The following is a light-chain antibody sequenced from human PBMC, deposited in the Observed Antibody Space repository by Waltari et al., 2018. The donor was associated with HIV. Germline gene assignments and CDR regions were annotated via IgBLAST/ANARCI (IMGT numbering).Light chain of an antibody. Sequence: QSARTQPASVSGSPGQSIAISCTGTSSEVGAYNNVSSFQHYPGNAPKLMIYEVINRPSGVSNRFSGAKSGNTASLTISGLQAEDEGDYYCMSYTSSTTIVFGGGTKLTVL. V-gene: IGLV2-14*01. CDR3: MSYTSSTTIV. J-gene: IGLJ2*01. CDR1: SSEVGAYNN. CDR2: EVI.